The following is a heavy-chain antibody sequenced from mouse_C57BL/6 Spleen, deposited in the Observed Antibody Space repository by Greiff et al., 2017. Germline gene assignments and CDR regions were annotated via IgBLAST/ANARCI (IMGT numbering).Heavy chain of an antibody. D-gene: IGHD1-1*01. CDR2: ISSGSSTI. Sequence: KLVESGGGLVKPGGSLKLSCAASGFTFSDYGMHWVRQAPEKGLAWVAYISSGSSTIYYADTVKGRFTISRDNAKNTLFLQMTSLRSEDTAMYYCARHLGSSNYYFDYWGQGTTLTVSS. CDR3: ARHLGSSNYYFDY. CDR1: GFTFSDYG. V-gene: IGHV5-17*01. J-gene: IGHJ2*01.